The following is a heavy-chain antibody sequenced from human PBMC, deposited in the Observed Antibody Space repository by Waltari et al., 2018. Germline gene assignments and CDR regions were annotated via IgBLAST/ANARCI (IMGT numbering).Heavy chain of an antibody. Sequence: QVQLVESGGGVVQPGRSLRLSCAASGFTFSSYGMHWVRQAPGKGLEWVAVISYDGSNKYYADSVKGRFTISRDNSKNTLYLQMNSLRAEDTAVYYCAKDQSGWYSDAFDIWGQGTMVTVSS. CDR1: GFTFSSYG. CDR3: AKDQSGWYSDAFDI. J-gene: IGHJ3*02. CDR2: ISYDGSNK. D-gene: IGHD6-19*01. V-gene: IGHV3-30*18.